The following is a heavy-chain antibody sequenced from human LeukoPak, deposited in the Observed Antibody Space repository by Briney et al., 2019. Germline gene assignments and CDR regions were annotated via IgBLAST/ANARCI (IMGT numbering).Heavy chain of an antibody. V-gene: IGHV1-3*01. CDR3: GRGDDAFDI. J-gene: IGHJ3*02. CDR1: GYTFTSYA. CDR2: INAGNGNT. Sequence: ASVKVSCKASGYTFTSYAMHWVRQAPGQRLEWMGWINAGNGNTKYSQKFQGRVTITRDTSTSTAYMELRSLRSDDTAVYSCGRGDDAFDIWGQGTMVTVSS.